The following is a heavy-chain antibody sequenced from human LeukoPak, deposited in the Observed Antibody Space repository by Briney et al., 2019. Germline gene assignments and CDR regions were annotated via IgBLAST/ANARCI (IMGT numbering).Heavy chain of an antibody. V-gene: IGHV1-69*06. D-gene: IGHD5-18*01. Sequence: ASVKVSCKASGGTFNSYVVSWVRQAPGQGLEWMGGIIPMFGTANYAQKFQGRVTMTEDTSTDTAYMELSSLRSEDTAVYYCATHPVDTAMVVFDYWGQGTLVTVSS. CDR3: ATHPVDTAMVVFDY. CDR1: GGTFNSYV. J-gene: IGHJ4*02. CDR2: IIPMFGTA.